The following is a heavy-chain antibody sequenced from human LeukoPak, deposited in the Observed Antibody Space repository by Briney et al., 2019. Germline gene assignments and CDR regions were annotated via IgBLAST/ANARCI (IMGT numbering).Heavy chain of an antibody. V-gene: IGHV3-9*01. J-gene: IGHJ4*02. Sequence: GGSLRLSCAASGFTFDDYAMHWVRQAPGKGLEWVSGITWNSGSIAYADSVKGRFTISRDNAKNSLYLQMNSLRAEDTALYYCAKDSSSMITMVRGVIRYFDCWGQGTLVTVPS. D-gene: IGHD3-10*01. CDR1: GFTFDDYA. CDR3: AKDSSSMITMVRGVIRYFDC. CDR2: ITWNSGSI.